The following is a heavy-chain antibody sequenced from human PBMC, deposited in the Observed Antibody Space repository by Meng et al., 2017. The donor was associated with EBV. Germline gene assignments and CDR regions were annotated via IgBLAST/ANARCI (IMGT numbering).Heavy chain of an antibody. Sequence: QVRLLQLGGEGKKPGSSGKVPCKTSGGPFRYYAISWVRQAPGQGLEWLGGFLPRLGAPNYAQKFHGRVKIPADESTSTHYMDLSSLRSEDTAIYYCASESGRGYTPDYWGQGTLVTVSS. V-gene: IGHV1-69*01. CDR2: FLPRLGAP. CDR1: GGPFRYYA. J-gene: IGHJ4*02. CDR3: ASESGRGYTPDY. D-gene: IGHD3-10*01.